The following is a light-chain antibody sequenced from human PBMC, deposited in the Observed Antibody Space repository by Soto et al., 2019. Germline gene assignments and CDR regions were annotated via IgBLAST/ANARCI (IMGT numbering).Light chain of an antibody. Sequence: EIVMTQSPGTLSVSPGERATPSCRASQSVSVNLAWYQQKPGQAPRLLIYRVSTRATGIPARFSGSESGTEFTLTISSLQSEDFAVYYCQQYNDWPFTFGPGTKVDIK. CDR3: QQYNDWPFT. CDR1: QSVSVN. CDR2: RVS. J-gene: IGKJ3*01. V-gene: IGKV3-15*01.